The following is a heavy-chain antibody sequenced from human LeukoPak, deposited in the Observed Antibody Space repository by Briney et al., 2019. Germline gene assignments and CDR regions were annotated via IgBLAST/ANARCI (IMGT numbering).Heavy chain of an antibody. CDR3: ARDSGSGSYVNAFDI. Sequence: ASVKVSCKASGYTFTDHYMHWVRQAPGQGLEWMGWINPNSGGTNYAQKFQGRVTMTRDTSISTAYMELSRLRSDDTAVYYCARDSGSGSYVNAFDIWGQGTMVTVSS. V-gene: IGHV1-2*02. D-gene: IGHD3-10*01. CDR2: INPNSGGT. CDR1: GYTFTDHY. J-gene: IGHJ3*02.